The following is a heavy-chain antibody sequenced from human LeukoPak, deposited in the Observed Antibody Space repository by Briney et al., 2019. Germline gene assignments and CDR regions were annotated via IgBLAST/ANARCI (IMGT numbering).Heavy chain of an antibody. V-gene: IGHV1-2*04. CDR1: GYTFTGYY. CDR3: ARAENPTYYDILAGHRPGVDY. J-gene: IGHJ4*02. D-gene: IGHD3-9*01. Sequence: ASVKVSCKASGYTFTGYYMHWVRQAPGRGLEWMGWINPNSGGTNYAQKFQGWVTMTRDTSISTAYMELSRLRSDDTAVYYCARAENPTYYDILAGHRPGVDYWGQGTLVTVSS. CDR2: INPNSGGT.